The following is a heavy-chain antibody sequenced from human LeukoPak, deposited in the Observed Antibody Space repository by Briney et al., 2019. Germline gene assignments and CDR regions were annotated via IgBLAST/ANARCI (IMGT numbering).Heavy chain of an antibody. CDR2: IYYSGST. J-gene: IGHJ1*01. CDR3: ARDEKLYSGGYSRYFQH. CDR1: GGSISSYY. Sequence: PSETLPLTCTVSGGSISSYYWSWIRQPPGKGLEWIGYIYYSGSTNYNPSLKSRVTMSVDTSKNQFSLKLSSVAAADTAVYYCARDEKLYSGGYSRYFQHWGQGTLVTVSS. V-gene: IGHV4-59*12. D-gene: IGHD1-26*01.